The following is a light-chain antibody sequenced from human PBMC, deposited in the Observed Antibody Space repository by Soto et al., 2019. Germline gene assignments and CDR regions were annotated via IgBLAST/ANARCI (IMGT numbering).Light chain of an antibody. J-gene: IGKJ1*01. CDR2: EAS. CDR1: QSISSW. V-gene: IGKV1-5*01. Sequence: DIQMTQSPSTLSASVGDRVTITCRASQSISSWLAWYQQRPGKAPKLLIYEASSLQSVASSRFSGSGSGTEFTLTISSLQPDDFATYYCQQYKSYSPTFGQGTKVDIK. CDR3: QQYKSYSPT.